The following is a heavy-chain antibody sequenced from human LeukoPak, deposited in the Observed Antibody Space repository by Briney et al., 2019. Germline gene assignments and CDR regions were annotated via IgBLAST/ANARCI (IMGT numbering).Heavy chain of an antibody. CDR2: ISGSGGNT. V-gene: IGHV3-23*01. Sequence: GGSLRLSCAASGFTFSSYLMSWVRQAPGKGLEWVSTISGSGGNTYYADSVKGLFTISRDNSKNTLYLQMNSLRAEDAAVYYCAKGPYCSGGSCSPFDIWGQGTMVTVSS. CDR3: AKGPYCSGGSCSPFDI. J-gene: IGHJ3*02. D-gene: IGHD2-15*01. CDR1: GFTFSSYL.